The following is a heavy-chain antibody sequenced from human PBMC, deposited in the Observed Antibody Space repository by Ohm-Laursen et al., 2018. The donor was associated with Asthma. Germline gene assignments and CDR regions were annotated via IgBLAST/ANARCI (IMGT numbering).Heavy chain of an antibody. Sequence: TLSLTCSVSGGSIYSGGYYWSWIRQHPGKGLEWIGYIYHSGSTYYNPPLKSRVSMSVDISKNQFSLKLSSVTAADTAVYYCAREAYSGGFYNGMDVWGQGTTVTISS. J-gene: IGHJ6*02. CDR2: IYHSGST. V-gene: IGHV4-31*03. CDR3: AREAYSGGFYNGMDV. D-gene: IGHD2-21*01. CDR1: GGSIYSGGYY.